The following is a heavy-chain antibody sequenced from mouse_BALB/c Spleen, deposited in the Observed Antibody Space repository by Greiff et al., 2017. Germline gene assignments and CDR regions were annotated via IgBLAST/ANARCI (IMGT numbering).Heavy chain of an antibody. D-gene: IGHD2-2*01. CDR3: ARSGGYDENYFDY. J-gene: IGHJ2*01. CDR2: ISSGSSTL. V-gene: IGHV5-17*02. Sequence: EVQLVESGGGLVQPGGSRKLSCAASGFTFSSFGMHWVRQAPEKGLEWVAYISSGSSTLYYADTVKGRFTISRDNPQNTLFLQMTSLRSEDTAMYYCARSGGYDENYFDYWGQGTTLTVSS. CDR1: GFTFSSFG.